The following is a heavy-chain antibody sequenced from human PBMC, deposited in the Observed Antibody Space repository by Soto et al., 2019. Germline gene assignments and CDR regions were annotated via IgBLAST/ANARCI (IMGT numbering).Heavy chain of an antibody. CDR2: IYASDST. CDR1: GFTVSSHY. CDR3: ATPVTRLIAFDL. Sequence: GGSLRLSCAASGFTVSSHYMTCVRQTPGKGLEWVSIIYASDSTFYADSVKGRFTISRDNSKNTVYLHLNSLRAEDTAMYYCATPVTRLIAFDLWGQGTMVTVSS. V-gene: IGHV3-53*01. J-gene: IGHJ3*01. D-gene: IGHD4-17*01.